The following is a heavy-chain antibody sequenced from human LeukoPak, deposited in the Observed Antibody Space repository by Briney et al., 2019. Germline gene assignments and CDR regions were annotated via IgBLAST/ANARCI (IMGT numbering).Heavy chain of an antibody. Sequence: GGSLRLSCAASGLNVSCTYMTWVRQAPGKGLEWVSMIYTGDTTYYADSVKRRFTISRDNSKNTLYLQMNSMRAEDTAVYYCGKGGHDVIPNYPQENWYFDLWGRGTLVTVSS. CDR1: GLNVSCTY. D-gene: IGHD3-22*01. CDR3: GKGGHDVIPNYPQENWYFDL. V-gene: IGHV3-53*01. CDR2: IYTGDTT. J-gene: IGHJ2*01.